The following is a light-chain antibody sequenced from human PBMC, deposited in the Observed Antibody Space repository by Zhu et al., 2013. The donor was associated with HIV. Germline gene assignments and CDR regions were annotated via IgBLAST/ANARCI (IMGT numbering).Light chain of an antibody. J-gene: IGLJ3*02. CDR1: SSNIGNNF. Sequence: QSVLTQPPSMSAAPGQKVTISCSGSSSNIGNNFVSWYQQLPGTAPKLLIYDNNNRPSGIPDRFSGSKSGTSATLGITGLQTGDEADYYCGTWDSSLSVWVFGGGTKLTVL. CDR3: GTWDSSLSVWV. V-gene: IGLV1-51*01. CDR2: DNN.